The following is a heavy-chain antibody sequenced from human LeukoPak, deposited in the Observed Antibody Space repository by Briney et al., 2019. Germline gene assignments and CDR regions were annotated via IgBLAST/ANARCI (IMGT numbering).Heavy chain of an antibody. CDR1: GYTFTSYG. CDR2: ISAYNGNT. Sequence: GASVKVSCKASGYTFTSYGISWVRQAPGQGLEWMGWISAYNGNTNYAQKLQGRVTMTRDTSISTAYMELSRLRSDDTAVYYCARDLTPTGGRFGELYFDYWGQGTLVTVSS. CDR3: ARDLTPTGGRFGELYFDY. J-gene: IGHJ4*02. D-gene: IGHD3-10*01. V-gene: IGHV1-18*01.